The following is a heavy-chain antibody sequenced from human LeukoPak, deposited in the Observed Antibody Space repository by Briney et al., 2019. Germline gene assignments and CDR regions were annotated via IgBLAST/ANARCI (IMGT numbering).Heavy chain of an antibody. J-gene: IGHJ4*02. Sequence: PGGSLRLSCAASGFTFSSYSVNWVRQAPGKGLEWVSSISSSSSYIYYADSVRGRFAISRDNAKNSLYLQMNSLRAEDTAVYYCARGGVKTKSPFDYWGQGTLVTVSS. CDR2: ISSSSSYI. V-gene: IGHV3-21*01. CDR3: ARGGVKTKSPFDY. CDR1: GFTFSSYS.